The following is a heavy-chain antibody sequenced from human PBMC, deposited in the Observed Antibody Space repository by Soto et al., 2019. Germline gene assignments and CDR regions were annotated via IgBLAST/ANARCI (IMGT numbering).Heavy chain of an antibody. CDR1: GFTFSSYG. CDR2: ISYDGSNK. V-gene: IGHV3-30*18. D-gene: IGHD2-2*02. Sequence: GGSLRLSCAASGFTFSSYGMHWVRQAPGKWLEWVAVISYDGSNKYYADSVKGLFTISRDNSKNTLYLQMNSLRAEDTDVYYCAKDSAIYPRHYYYGMDVWGQGTTVTVSS. J-gene: IGHJ6*02. CDR3: AKDSAIYPRHYYYGMDV.